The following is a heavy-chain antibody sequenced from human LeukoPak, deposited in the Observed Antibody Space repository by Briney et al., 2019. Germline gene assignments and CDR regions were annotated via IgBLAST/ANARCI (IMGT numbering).Heavy chain of an antibody. CDR1: GFQFSSFA. D-gene: IGHD4-17*01. J-gene: IGHJ4*02. V-gene: IGHV3-23*05. Sequence: GGSLRLSCVASGFQFSSFAMSWVRQAPGKGPEWVATIWRTGDWTHYVDSVKGRFTISRDNSKNTLYLQMNRLRVADTAIYYCAKDRHDYGDYASDSWGQGTLVTVSS. CDR2: IWRTGDWT. CDR3: AKDRHDYGDYASDS.